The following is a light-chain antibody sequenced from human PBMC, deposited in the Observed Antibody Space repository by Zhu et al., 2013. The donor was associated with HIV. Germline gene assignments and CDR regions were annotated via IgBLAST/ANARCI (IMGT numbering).Light chain of an antibody. J-gene: IGLJ1*01. CDR2: ANN. V-gene: IGLV1-40*01. Sequence: QSVLTQPPSVSGAPGQTVTIFCTGSSSSIGAGFDVHWYQQLPGTAPKLLIYANNNRPSGVPDRFSGSKSGTSASLAISGLQSEDEAGYYCNSRDSSGNHYVFGTGTKVTVL. CDR1: SSSIGAGFD. CDR3: NSRDSSGNHYV.